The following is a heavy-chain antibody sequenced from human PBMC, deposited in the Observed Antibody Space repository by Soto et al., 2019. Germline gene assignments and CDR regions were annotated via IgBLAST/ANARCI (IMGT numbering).Heavy chain of an antibody. J-gene: IGHJ4*02. CDR3: AKDTPRRDSSSSGLDY. D-gene: IGHD6-6*01. V-gene: IGHV3-43*02. CDR1: GFTFDDYA. CDR2: ISGDGGST. Sequence: GESLKISCAASGFTFDDYAMHWVRQAPGKGLEWVSLISGDGGSTYYADSVKGRFTISRDNSKNSLYLQMNSLRTEDTALYYCAKDTPRRDSSSSGLDYWGQGTLVTVSS.